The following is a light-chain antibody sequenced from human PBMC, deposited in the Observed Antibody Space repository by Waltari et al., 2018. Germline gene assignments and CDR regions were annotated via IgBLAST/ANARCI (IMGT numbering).Light chain of an antibody. CDR3: TSYESGGTWV. CDR1: SSDFGGYNY. Sequence: QSALTQPAPLSGFPGQSITTSCTGTSSDFGGYNYVSWYQQHPGKAPKVMIYDVIKRPSGVSNRFSGSKSGNTASLTISGLQADDEADYYCTSYESGGTWVFGGGTKVTV. J-gene: IGLJ3*02. V-gene: IGLV2-14*03. CDR2: DVI.